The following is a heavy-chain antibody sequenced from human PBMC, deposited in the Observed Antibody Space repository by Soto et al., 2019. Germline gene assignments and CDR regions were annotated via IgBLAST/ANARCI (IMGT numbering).Heavy chain of an antibody. CDR3: ARNTPFFESSGSADH. Sequence: GASVKVSCKTSGYNFVTYGITWVRQAPGQGLEWMGWISVYSGNTHYAQKFHDRVTLTTDTSTTTAYMDLRNLTSDDSAFYYCARNTPFFESSGSADHWGQGTLVTVSS. D-gene: IGHD3-22*01. CDR2: ISVYSGNT. V-gene: IGHV1-18*01. J-gene: IGHJ4*02. CDR1: GYNFVTYG.